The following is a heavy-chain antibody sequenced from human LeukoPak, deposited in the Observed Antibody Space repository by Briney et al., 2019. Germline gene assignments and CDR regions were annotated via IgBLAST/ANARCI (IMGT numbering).Heavy chain of an antibody. J-gene: IGHJ3*02. CDR1: GGTFSNYA. V-gene: IGHV1-69*04. CDR3: ASPHLGDHDAFDI. Sequence: SVKVSCKASGGTFSNYAISWVRQAPGQGLEWMGRIIPILGIANYAQKFQGRVTITADKSTSTAYMELSSLRSEDTAVYYCASPHLGDHDAFDIWGQGTMVTVSS. CDR2: IIPILGIA.